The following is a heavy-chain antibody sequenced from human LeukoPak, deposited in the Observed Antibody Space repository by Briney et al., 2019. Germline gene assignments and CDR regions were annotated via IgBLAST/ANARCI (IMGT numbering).Heavy chain of an antibody. CDR2: LNPNTGKT. CDR1: GCSFSTFD. Sequence: AAVKVSCKASGCSFSTFDINWVRQAPGQGLEWMGWLNPNTGKTGYAQKFQDRVTITGNSSISTVDMELSSLTSDDTAVYYCARGPLTGEHYHYYMDVWGKGTTVTVSS. CDR3: ARGPLTGEHYHYYMDV. V-gene: IGHV1-8*03. D-gene: IGHD7-27*01. J-gene: IGHJ6*03.